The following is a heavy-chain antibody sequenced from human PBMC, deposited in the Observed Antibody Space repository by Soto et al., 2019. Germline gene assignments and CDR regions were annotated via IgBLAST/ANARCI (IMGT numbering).Heavy chain of an antibody. V-gene: IGHV3-23*01. CDR2: ISGSGGST. Sequence: GGSLRLSCAASGFTFSSYAMSWVRQAPGKGLEWVSAISGSGGSTYYADSVKGRFTISRDNSKNTLYPQMNSLRAEDTAVYYCARDLENCGGECSSAFDIWGQGTMVTVSS. CDR3: ARDLENCGGECSSAFDI. J-gene: IGHJ3*02. D-gene: IGHD2-21*01. CDR1: GFTFSSYA.